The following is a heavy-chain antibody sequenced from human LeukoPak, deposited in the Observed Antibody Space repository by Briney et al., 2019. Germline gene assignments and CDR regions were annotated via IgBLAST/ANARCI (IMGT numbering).Heavy chain of an antibody. CDR2: ISSRSSYI. CDR3: ARDLYCGGDCSLGYFDL. Sequence: GGSLRLSCAASGFSFSTYSMNWVRQAPGKGLEWVSSISSRSSYIYYADSVKGRFTISGDNAKNSLYLQMNSLRAEDTAVYYCARDLYCGGDCSLGYFDLWGRGTLVTVSS. CDR1: GFSFSTYS. D-gene: IGHD2-21*02. J-gene: IGHJ2*01. V-gene: IGHV3-21*06.